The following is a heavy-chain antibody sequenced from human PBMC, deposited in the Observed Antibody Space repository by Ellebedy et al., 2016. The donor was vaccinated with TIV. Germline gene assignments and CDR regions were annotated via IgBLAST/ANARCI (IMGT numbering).Heavy chain of an antibody. J-gene: IGHJ2*01. D-gene: IGHD6-13*01. V-gene: IGHV3-53*01. CDR2: IYSGSST. CDR1: GFTVSSNY. CDR3: ARGPYSNDWYFDL. Sequence: PGGSLRLSCAASGFTVSSNYMSWVRQAPGKGLEWVSVIYSGSSTYYADSVKGRFIISRDNSKNTRYLQMNSLRAEDTAVYYCARGPYSNDWYFDLWGRGTLVTVSS.